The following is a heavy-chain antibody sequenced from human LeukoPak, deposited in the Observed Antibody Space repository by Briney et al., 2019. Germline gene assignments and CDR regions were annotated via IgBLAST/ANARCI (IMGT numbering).Heavy chain of an antibody. V-gene: IGHV3-30-3*01. Sequence: GGSLRLSWAGSGFTFSSYAIHWVRQALGKGLEWVAVISYDVSNKYYADSVKGRFTISRDNSKNTRYLQMNRLRAEDTAVYYCAKDDSLHYDFSYHYMDVWGKAPTDTVSS. D-gene: IGHD3-3*01. CDR3: AKDDSLHYDFSYHYMDV. J-gene: IGHJ6*03. CDR2: ISYDVSNK. CDR1: GFTFSSYA.